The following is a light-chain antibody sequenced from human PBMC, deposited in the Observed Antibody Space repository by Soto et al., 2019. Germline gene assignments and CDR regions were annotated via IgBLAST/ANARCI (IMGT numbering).Light chain of an antibody. CDR1: SGHSSYA. CDR3: QTWGTGTWV. Sequence: QAVVTQSPSASASLGASVKLTCTLSSGHSSYAIAWHQQQPEKGPRYLMKVDSDGSHVKGDGIPDRFSGSSSGAERYLAMSSLQSEDEADYYCQTWGTGTWVFGGGTKLTVL. J-gene: IGLJ3*02. V-gene: IGLV4-69*01. CDR2: VDSDGSH.